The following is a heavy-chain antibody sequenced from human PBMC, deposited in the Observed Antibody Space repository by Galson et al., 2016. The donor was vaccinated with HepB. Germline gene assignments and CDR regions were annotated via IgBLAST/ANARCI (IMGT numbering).Heavy chain of an antibody. D-gene: IGHD1-20*01. J-gene: IGHJ4*02. V-gene: IGHV1-8*01. CDR3: ARGLNNWNDFVGY. Sequence: SVKVSCKASGYTFTSYDINWVRQATGQGLEWMGWMNANSGNTGYAQKFQGRVTMTRNTSISTAYMELNSLRSEDTAVYYCARGLNNWNDFVGYWGQGTLVTVSS. CDR1: GYTFTSYD. CDR2: MNANSGNT.